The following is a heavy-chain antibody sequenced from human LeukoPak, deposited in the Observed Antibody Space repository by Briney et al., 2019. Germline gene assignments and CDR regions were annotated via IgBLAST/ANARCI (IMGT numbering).Heavy chain of an antibody. CDR3: ARAAGFYYYYYMDV. V-gene: IGHV4-59*01. CDR1: GGSISSYY. Sequence: SETLSLTSTVSGGSISSYYWSWIRQPPGKGLEGIGYIYYSGSTNYNPSLKSRVTISVDTSKNQFSLKLSSMTAADTAVYYCARAAGFYYYYYMDVWGKGTTVTVSS. D-gene: IGHD3-10*01. J-gene: IGHJ6*03. CDR2: IYYSGST.